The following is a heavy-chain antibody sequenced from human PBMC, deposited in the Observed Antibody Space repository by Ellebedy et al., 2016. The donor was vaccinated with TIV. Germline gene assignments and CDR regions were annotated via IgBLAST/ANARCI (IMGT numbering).Heavy chain of an antibody. Sequence: MPSETLSLTCTVSGGSISSGDYYRSWIRQPPGKGLEWIGEINHSGSTNYNSSLKSRVTISLDKSKNQFSLKLSSMTAADTAVYYCSRGVTDQNWGQGILVTVSS. J-gene: IGHJ4*02. D-gene: IGHD2-21*02. CDR1: GGSISSGDYY. V-gene: IGHV4-39*07. CDR2: INHSGST. CDR3: SRGVTDQN.